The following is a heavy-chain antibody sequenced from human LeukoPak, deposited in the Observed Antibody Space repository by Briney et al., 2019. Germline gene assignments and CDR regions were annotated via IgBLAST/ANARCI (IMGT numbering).Heavy chain of an antibody. CDR3: ASGYYDSSGYYDDAFDI. CDR2: IITIFGTA. J-gene: IGHJ3*02. D-gene: IGHD3-22*01. CDR1: GGTFSSNA. Sequence: ASVKVSCTASGGTFSSNAISWVRQAPGQGLEWVGGIITIFGTAKYAQKFQGRVTITTDASTSTAYMELRSLRSEDTAVYYCASGYYDSSGYYDDAFDIWGQGTMVTVSS. V-gene: IGHV1-69*05.